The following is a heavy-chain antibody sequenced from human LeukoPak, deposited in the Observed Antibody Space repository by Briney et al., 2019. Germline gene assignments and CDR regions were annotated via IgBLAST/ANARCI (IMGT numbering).Heavy chain of an antibody. J-gene: IGHJ4*02. CDR1: GGSISSYY. Sequence: SETLSLTCTVSGGSISSYYWNWIRQPAGKGLEWIGRIYTSGSTTYNPSLKSRVTMSLDTSKKQFSLKLTSGTAADTAVYYCARTPLYSSSWYSPFDYWGQGTLVTVSS. V-gene: IGHV4-4*07. D-gene: IGHD6-13*01. CDR2: IYTSGST. CDR3: ARTPLYSSSWYSPFDY.